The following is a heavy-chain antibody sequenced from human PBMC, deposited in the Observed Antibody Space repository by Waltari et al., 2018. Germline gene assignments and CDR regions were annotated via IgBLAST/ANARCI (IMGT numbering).Heavy chain of an antibody. CDR1: GFTFSSYW. Sequence: EVQLVESGGGLVQPGGSLSLSCAASGFTFSSYWMTWVRQAPGKGLVWVSRINSDGSSTIYADSVKGRFTISRDNAKNTLYLQMNSLRAEDTAVYYCARDLAAAGTGLGVLDYWGQGTLVTVSS. V-gene: IGHV3-74*01. D-gene: IGHD6-13*01. J-gene: IGHJ4*02. CDR2: INSDGSST. CDR3: ARDLAAAGTGLGVLDY.